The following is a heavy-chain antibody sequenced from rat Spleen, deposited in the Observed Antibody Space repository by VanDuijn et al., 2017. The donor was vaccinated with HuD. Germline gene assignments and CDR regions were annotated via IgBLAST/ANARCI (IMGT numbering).Heavy chain of an antibody. J-gene: IGHJ3*01. CDR2: IWGGGST. CDR3: AREGPFNPFAY. Sequence: QVQLKESGPGLVQPSRTLSLPCNVSGFSLTSYGVNWVRQPPGKGLEWIAAIWGGGSTYYNSALKSRLSISRDTSKSQVLLKMDSLQTEDTAMYFCAREGPFNPFAYWGQGTLVTVSS. CDR1: GFSLTSYG. D-gene: IGHD1-3*01. V-gene: IGHV2S8*01.